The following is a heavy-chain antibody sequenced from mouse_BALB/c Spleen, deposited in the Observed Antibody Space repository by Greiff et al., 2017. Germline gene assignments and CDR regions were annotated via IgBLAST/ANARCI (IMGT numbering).Heavy chain of an antibody. CDR1: GYSFTGYY. Sequence: LVKTGASVKISCKASGYSFTGYYMHWVKQSHGKSLEWIGYISCYNGATSYNQKFKGKATFTVDTSSSTAYMQFNSLTSEDSAVYYCARSRRYDEGGFDYWGQGTTLTVSS. CDR2: ISCYNGAT. V-gene: IGHV1S34*01. J-gene: IGHJ2*01. D-gene: IGHD2-14*01. CDR3: ARSRRYDEGGFDY.